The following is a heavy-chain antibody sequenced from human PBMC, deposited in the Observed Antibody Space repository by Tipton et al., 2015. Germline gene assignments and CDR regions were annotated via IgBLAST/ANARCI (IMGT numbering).Heavy chain of an antibody. V-gene: IGHV4-61*05. J-gene: IGHJ3*02. CDR3: ARVMRHISVAGSASDGFSM. CDR1: GASISSTSYY. CDR2: THYTGNT. D-gene: IGHD6-19*01. Sequence: TLSLTCTVSGASISSTSYYWGWIRQPPGKGLEWIGHTHYTGNTNYNASLKSRVTMSLDTSENRFSLRLTSVTAADTAVYYCARVMRHISVAGSASDGFSMWGQGTMVTVSS.